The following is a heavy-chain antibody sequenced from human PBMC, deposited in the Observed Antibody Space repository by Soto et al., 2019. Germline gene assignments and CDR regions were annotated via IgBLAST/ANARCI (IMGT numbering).Heavy chain of an antibody. CDR3: ARETRTGDDWFDP. D-gene: IGHD3-16*01. Sequence: SETLSLTCTVSGGSINSYYWSWIRQPPGKGLEWIGYIFYSGSTNYNPSLKSRVVILIDTSKNQFFLKMSSVTAADTAVYYCARETRTGDDWFDPWGQGTLVTVSS. V-gene: IGHV4-59*01. J-gene: IGHJ5*02. CDR1: GGSINSYY. CDR2: IFYSGST.